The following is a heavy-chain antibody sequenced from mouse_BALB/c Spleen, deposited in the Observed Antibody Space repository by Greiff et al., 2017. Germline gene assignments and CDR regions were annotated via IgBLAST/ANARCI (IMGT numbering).Heavy chain of an antibody. V-gene: IGHV2-2*02. J-gene: IGHJ4*01. CDR3: ARGYDHLGYAMEY. CDR2: IWSGGST. D-gene: IGHD2-14*01. CDR1: GFSLTSYG. Sequence: QVQLKESGPGLVQPSQSLSITCTVSGFSLTSYGVHWVRQSPGKGLEWLGVIWSGGSTDYNAAFISRLSISKDNSKSQVFFKMNSLQANDTAIYYCARGYDHLGYAMEYWGQGTSVTVSS.